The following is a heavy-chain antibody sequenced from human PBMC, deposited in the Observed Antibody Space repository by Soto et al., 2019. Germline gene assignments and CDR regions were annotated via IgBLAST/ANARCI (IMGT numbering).Heavy chain of an antibody. CDR2: IYFSGST. V-gene: IGHV4-31*03. Sequence: SETLSLTCTVSGASINSGGYYWSWIRQLPGKGLEWIGYIYFSGSTYYHPSLESRVTISLDTSQNQFSLKLSSVTAADTAVYYCASGKPWAVLLAYWGQGILFTFSS. CDR3: ASGKPWAVLLAY. CDR1: GASINSGGYY. J-gene: IGHJ4*02. D-gene: IGHD3-10*01.